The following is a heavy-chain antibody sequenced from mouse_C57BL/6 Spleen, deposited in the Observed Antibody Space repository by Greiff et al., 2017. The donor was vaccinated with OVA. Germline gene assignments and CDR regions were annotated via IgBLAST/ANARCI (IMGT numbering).Heavy chain of an antibody. Sequence: VKLMESGPELVKPGASVKISCKASGYAFSSSWMNWVKQRPGKGLEWIGRIYPGDGDTNYNGKFKGKATLTADKSSSTAYMQLSSLTSEDSAVYFCAVYYGNYGWFAYWGQGTLVTVSA. CDR2: IYPGDGDT. D-gene: IGHD2-1*01. CDR3: AVYYGNYGWFAY. J-gene: IGHJ3*01. V-gene: IGHV1-82*01. CDR1: GYAFSSSW.